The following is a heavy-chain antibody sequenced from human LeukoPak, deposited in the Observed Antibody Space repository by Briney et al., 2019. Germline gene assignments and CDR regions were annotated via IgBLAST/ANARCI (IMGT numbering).Heavy chain of an antibody. CDR3: ARVNYYGSGNYYYGMDV. V-gene: IGHV1-69*13. CDR2: IIPIFGTA. CDR1: GGTFSSYA. J-gene: IGHJ6*02. Sequence: SVKVSCTASGGTFSSYAISWVRQAPGQGLEWMGGIIPIFGTANYAQKFQGRVTITADESTSTAYMELSSLRSEDTAVYYCARVNYYGSGNYYYGMDVWGQGTTVTVSS. D-gene: IGHD3-10*01.